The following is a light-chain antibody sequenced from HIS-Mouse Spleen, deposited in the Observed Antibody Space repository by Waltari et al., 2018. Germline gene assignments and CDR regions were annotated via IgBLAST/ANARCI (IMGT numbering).Light chain of an antibody. CDR1: SSDVGGYNY. CDR2: DVS. V-gene: IGLV2-11*01. Sequence: QSALTPPRSVSGSPGQSVTISCTGTSSDVGGYNYVSWYQQHPGKAPKLMIYDVSKRPSGVPDRCSGSKSGNTASLTISGLQAEDEADYYCCSYAGSYTLFGGGTKLTVL. CDR3: CSYAGSYTL. J-gene: IGLJ2*01.